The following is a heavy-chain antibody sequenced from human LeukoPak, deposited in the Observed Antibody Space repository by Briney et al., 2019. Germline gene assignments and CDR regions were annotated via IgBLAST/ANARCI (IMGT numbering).Heavy chain of an antibody. CDR1: GGSISSYY. Sequence: PSETLSLTCTVSGGSISSYYWSWIRQPPGKGLEWIGYIYYSGSTNYNPSLKSRVTISVDTSKNQFSLKLSSVTAADTAVYYCARHLQNRGKCSSTSCYDYYYYMDVWGKGTTVTVSS. CDR3: ARHLQNRGKCSSTSCYDYYYYMDV. V-gene: IGHV4-59*01. D-gene: IGHD2-2*01. CDR2: IYYSGST. J-gene: IGHJ6*03.